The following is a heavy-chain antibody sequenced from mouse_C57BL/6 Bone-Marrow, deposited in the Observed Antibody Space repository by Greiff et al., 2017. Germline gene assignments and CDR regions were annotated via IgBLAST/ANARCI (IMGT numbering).Heavy chain of an antibody. Sequence: QVQLQQSGPELVKPGASVKISCKASGYTFTDYYINWVKQRPGQGLEWIGWIFPGSGSTNYNEKFKGKATLTVDKSSSTAYMLLSSLTSEDSAVYVCARSGSNLGDSEFFIDYWGQGTTLTVSS. CDR2: IFPGSGST. D-gene: IGHD3-3*01. CDR3: ARSGSNLGDSEFFIDY. J-gene: IGHJ2*01. V-gene: IGHV1-75*01. CDR1: GYTFTDYY.